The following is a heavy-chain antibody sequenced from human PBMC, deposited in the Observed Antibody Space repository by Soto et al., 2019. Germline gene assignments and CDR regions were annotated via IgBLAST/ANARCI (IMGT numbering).Heavy chain of an antibody. D-gene: IGHD1-7*01. CDR1: GGTFSSYA. CDR3: ARDSFGTGTTVYYYGMDV. CDR2: IIPIFGTA. V-gene: IGHV1-69*06. J-gene: IGHJ6*02. Sequence: QVQLVQSGAEVKKPGSSVKVSCKASGGTFSSYAISWVRQAPGQGLEWMGGIIPIFGTANYAQKFQGRVTITADKSTSTAYMELSSLRSEDTAVYYCARDSFGTGTTVYYYGMDVWGQGTTVTVSS.